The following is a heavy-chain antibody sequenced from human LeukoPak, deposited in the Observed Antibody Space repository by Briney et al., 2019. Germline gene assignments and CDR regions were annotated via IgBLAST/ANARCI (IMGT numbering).Heavy chain of an antibody. CDR2: IRSRPFGATT. CDR3: TRGRVTSLDS. D-gene: IGHD2-21*02. J-gene: IGHJ5*01. Sequence: GGSLRLSCSASGFTFIDEAINWVRQAPGKGLEWVGFIRSRPFGATTEYAASVRGRFSISRDDSETIAYLQMNSLKTEDTAVYYCTRGRVTSLDSWGQGTLVTVSS. V-gene: IGHV3-49*04. CDR1: GFTFIDEA.